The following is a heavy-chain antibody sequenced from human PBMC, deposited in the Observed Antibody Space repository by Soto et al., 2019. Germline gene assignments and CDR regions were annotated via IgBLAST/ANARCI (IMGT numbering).Heavy chain of an antibody. Sequence: ASMQVSCKPSGDTFARYSIHWARQAPGHSLEWLGWLSAGNGNTNYAQKLQGRVTMTTDTSTSTAYMELRSLRSDDTAVYYCARDAGDSSGYYRTDDAFDIWGQGTMVTVS. V-gene: IGHV1-18*01. D-gene: IGHD3-22*01. CDR1: GDTFARYS. CDR3: ARDAGDSSGYYRTDDAFDI. J-gene: IGHJ3*02. CDR2: LSAGNGNT.